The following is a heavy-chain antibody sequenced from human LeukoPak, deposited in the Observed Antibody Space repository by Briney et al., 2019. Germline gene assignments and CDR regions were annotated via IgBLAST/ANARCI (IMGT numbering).Heavy chain of an antibody. CDR3: ARDPNYDILTGYYSDY. V-gene: IGHV1-69*01. Sequence: GSSVKVSCKASGGTFSSYAISWVRQAPGQGLEWMVGITPIFGTANYAQKFQGRVTITADESTSTAYMELSSLRSEDTAVYYCARDPNYDILTGYYSDYWGQGTLVTVSS. CDR2: ITPIFGTA. D-gene: IGHD3-9*01. J-gene: IGHJ4*02. CDR1: GGTFSSYA.